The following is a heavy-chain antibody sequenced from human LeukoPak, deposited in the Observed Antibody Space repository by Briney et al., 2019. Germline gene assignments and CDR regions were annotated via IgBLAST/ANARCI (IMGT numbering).Heavy chain of an antibody. Sequence: SETLSLTCAVYGGSFSGYYWSWIRQPPGKGLEWIGEINHSGSTNYDPSLKSRVTISVDTSKNQFSLKLSSVTAADTAVYYCASGDSTSQFDYWGQGTLVTVSS. CDR2: INHSGST. CDR1: GGSFSGYY. V-gene: IGHV4-34*01. CDR3: ASGDSTSQFDY. J-gene: IGHJ4*02. D-gene: IGHD2-2*01.